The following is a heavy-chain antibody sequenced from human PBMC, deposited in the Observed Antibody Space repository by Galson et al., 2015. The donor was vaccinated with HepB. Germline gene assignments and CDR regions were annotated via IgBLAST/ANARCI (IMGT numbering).Heavy chain of an antibody. CDR1: GFTVSSNY. D-gene: IGHD2-2*01. CDR2: IYSGGST. J-gene: IGHJ2*01. V-gene: IGHV3-66*01. CDR3: AREYQKPWYFEL. Sequence: SLRLSCAASGFTVSSNYMSWIRQAPGKGLEWVSVIYSGGSTYYADSVEGRFTISRDNSKNTLYLQMNSLRAEDTAVYYCAREYQKPWYFELWGRGTLVTVSS.